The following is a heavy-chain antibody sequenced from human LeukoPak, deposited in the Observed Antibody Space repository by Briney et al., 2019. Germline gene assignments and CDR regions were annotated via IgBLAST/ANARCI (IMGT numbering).Heavy chain of an antibody. CDR2: IYTSGST. CDR3: ARRTWSGYHNWFDP. D-gene: IGHD3-3*01. Sequence: GSLRLSCAASGFTFNNAYISWVRQAPGKGLEWIGYIYTSGSTNYNPSLKSRVTISVDTSKNQFSLRLSSVTAADTAVYYCARRTWSGYHNWFDPWGQGTLVTVSS. V-gene: IGHV4-4*09. J-gene: IGHJ5*02. CDR1: GFTFNNAY.